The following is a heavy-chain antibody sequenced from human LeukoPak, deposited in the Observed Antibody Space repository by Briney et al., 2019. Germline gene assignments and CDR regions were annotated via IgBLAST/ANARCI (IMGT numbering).Heavy chain of an antibody. Sequence: GGSLRLSCAASGFSLWRHYMNWVRQAPGKGLEWVALSYSGGSTYYADSVKGRFTISRDNSKNMLYLEMNSPRVEDSAVYYCARGPDVDGYIHAPFDSGGQGTLVTASS. J-gene: IGHJ4*02. D-gene: IGHD5-24*01. CDR1: GFSLWRHY. V-gene: IGHV3-53*01. CDR3: ARGPDVDGYIHAPFDS. CDR2: SYSGGST.